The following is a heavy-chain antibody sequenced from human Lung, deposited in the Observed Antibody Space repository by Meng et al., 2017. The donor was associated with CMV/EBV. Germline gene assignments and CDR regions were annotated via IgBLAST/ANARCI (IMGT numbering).Heavy chain of an antibody. CDR3: ARGYDFWSGYYTYYYYGMDV. CDR2: ISSSSSYI. V-gene: IGHV3-21*01. CDR1: FSSYS. Sequence: FSSYSMNWVRKAPGKGVEWVSSISSSSSYIYYADSVKGRFTISRDNAKNSLYLQMNSLRAEDTAVYYCARGYDFWSGYYTYYYYGMDVWGQGTTVTVSS. J-gene: IGHJ6*02. D-gene: IGHD3-3*01.